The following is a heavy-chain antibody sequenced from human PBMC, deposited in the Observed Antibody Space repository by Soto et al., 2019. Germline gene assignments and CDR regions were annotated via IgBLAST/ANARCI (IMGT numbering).Heavy chain of an antibody. Sequence: QVQLVESGGGVVQPGRSLRLSCAASGFTFSSYGMHWVRQAPGKGLEWVAVISYDGSNKYYADSVKGRFTISRDNSKSTLYLQMNSLRAEDTAVYYCAKRSPMTDYGMDVWGQGTTVTVSS. CDR1: GFTFSSYG. CDR3: AKRSPMTDYGMDV. V-gene: IGHV3-30*18. D-gene: IGHD3-22*01. J-gene: IGHJ6*02. CDR2: ISYDGSNK.